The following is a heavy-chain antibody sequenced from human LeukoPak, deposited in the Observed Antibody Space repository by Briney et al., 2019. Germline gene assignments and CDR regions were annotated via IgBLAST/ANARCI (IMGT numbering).Heavy chain of an antibody. CDR3: ARIMITVTTSDY. CDR1: GFTSSSYE. Sequence: PGGSLRLSCAASGFTSSSYEMNWVCQAPGKGLEWLSYISSSGTTIKYADSVKGRFTISRDNAKNSLYLQVNSLRAEDTAVYYCARIMITVTTSDYWGQGTLVTVSS. V-gene: IGHV3-48*03. J-gene: IGHJ4*02. D-gene: IGHD4-17*01. CDR2: ISSSGTTI.